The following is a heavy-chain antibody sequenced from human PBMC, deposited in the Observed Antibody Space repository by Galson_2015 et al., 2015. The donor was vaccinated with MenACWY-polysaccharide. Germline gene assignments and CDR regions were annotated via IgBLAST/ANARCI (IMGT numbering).Heavy chain of an antibody. CDR2: INNRGDRT. CDR1: GFTSSTYA. Sequence: SLRLSCAASGFTSSTYAMSWIRQVPGKGLDWVATINNRGDRTYYADSVQGRFTISRDDSKNTVFLQMSSLRAEDTALYYCVKDRGAVFGDVWGQGTMVTVSS. CDR3: VKDRGAVFGDV. D-gene: IGHD3-3*01. J-gene: IGHJ3*01. V-gene: IGHV3-23*01.